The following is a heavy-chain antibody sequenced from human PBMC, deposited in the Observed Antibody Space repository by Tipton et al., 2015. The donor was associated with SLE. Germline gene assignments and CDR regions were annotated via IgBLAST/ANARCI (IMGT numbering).Heavy chain of an antibody. V-gene: IGHV4-38-2*02. D-gene: IGHD3-22*01. CDR2: IYHSGST. J-gene: IGHJ3*02. CDR1: GYSISSGHY. CDR3: ARDLRSGYYQGAFDI. Sequence: LRLSCAVSGYSISSGHYWGWIRQPPGKGLEWIGSIYHSGSTYYNPSLKSRVTISVDTSKNQFSLKLSSVTAADTAVYYCARDLRSGYYQGAFDIWGQGTMVTVSS.